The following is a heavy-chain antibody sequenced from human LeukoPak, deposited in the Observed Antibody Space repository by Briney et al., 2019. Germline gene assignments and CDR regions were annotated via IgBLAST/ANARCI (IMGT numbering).Heavy chain of an antibody. Sequence: PSETLSLTCTVSGGSISRSDYFWDWIRQPPGKGLEWIGSMYYSGSTYYNPSLKSRVTISVDTSKNQFSLKLSSVTAADTAVYYCASRTMGTKSIDYWGQGTLVTVSS. D-gene: IGHD1-14*01. CDR2: MYYSGST. V-gene: IGHV4-39*01. CDR3: ASRTMGTKSIDY. CDR1: GGSISRSDYF. J-gene: IGHJ4*02.